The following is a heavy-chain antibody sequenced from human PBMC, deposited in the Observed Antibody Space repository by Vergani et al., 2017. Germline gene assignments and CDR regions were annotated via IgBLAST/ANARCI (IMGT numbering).Heavy chain of an antibody. CDR3: VSARRTCSYDHCPRYYCDL. D-gene: IGHD3-16*01. J-gene: IGHJ4*02. Sequence: QVQLVQSGAEVKKPGASVKVSCKASGYTFTSDDINWVRQATGQGLEWMGWMNPISGNTGYAQNLQGRLTITRDTSVNTAYIELSSLTSEDMAAYYCVSARRTCSYDHCPRYYCDLWGQGTLVTVSS. CDR2: MNPISGNT. V-gene: IGHV1-8*03. CDR1: GYTFTSDD.